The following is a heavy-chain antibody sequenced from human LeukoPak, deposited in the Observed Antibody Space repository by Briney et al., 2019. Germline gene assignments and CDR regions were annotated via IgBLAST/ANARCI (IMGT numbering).Heavy chain of an antibody. V-gene: IGHV3-49*04. CDR3: TRDQIFIVGAFFDY. CDR2: IRSKAYGGTT. D-gene: IGHD1-26*01. Sequence: PGGSLRLSCTASGFTFGDYAMSWVRQAPGKGLEWVGFIRSKAYGGTTEYAASVKGRFTISRDDSKSIAYLQMNSLKTEDTAVYYCTRDQIFIVGAFFDYWGQGTLVTVSS. J-gene: IGHJ4*02. CDR1: GFTFGDYA.